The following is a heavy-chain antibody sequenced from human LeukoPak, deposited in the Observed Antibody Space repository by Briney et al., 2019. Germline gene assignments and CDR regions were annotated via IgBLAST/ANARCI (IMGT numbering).Heavy chain of an antibody. D-gene: IGHD6-19*01. V-gene: IGHV3-48*02. Sequence: PGGSLRLSCAASGFTFSIFSMNWVSQAPGKGLEWVSYISPSSGNIHYADSVRGRFTISRDNAKNSLYLQVNSLRDEDTAMYFCARAAYSSGPDYWGQGTLVTVSS. J-gene: IGHJ4*02. CDR1: GFTFSIFS. CDR3: ARAAYSSGPDY. CDR2: ISPSSGNI.